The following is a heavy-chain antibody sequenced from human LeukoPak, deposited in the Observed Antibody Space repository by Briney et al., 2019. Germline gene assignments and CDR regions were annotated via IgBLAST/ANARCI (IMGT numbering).Heavy chain of an antibody. CDR3: ARQYCSTGVCYPPSFDF. V-gene: IGHV5-51*01. Sequence: GESLKISCKASGYMFTTYWIAWVRQMPGKGLEQMGIIYPGDSDVRYSPYFQGQVTISADNSITTAYLQWSSLKASDTVMYFCARQYCSTGVCYPPSFDFWGQGTLVTVSS. D-gene: IGHD2-8*01. J-gene: IGHJ4*02. CDR2: IYPGDSDV. CDR1: GYMFTTYW.